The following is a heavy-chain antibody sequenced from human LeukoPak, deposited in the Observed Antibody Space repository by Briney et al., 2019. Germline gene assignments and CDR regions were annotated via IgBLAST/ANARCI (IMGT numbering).Heavy chain of an antibody. CDR3: TTAFGYSRD. CDR1: GGSISSSW. Sequence: SETLSLTCAVSGGSISSSWWSWVRQPPGKGLEWIGEISHSGTTNYNPSLKSRVTISVDKSKNQFSLELSSVTAADTAVYYCTTAFGYSRDWGQGTLVTVSS. V-gene: IGHV4-4*02. CDR2: ISHSGTT. D-gene: IGHD6-13*01. J-gene: IGHJ4*02.